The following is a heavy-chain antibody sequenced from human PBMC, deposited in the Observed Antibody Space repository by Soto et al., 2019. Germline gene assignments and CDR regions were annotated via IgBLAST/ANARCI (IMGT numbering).Heavy chain of an antibody. D-gene: IGHD3-10*01. Sequence: EVQLVESGGGLVKPGGSLRVSCAASGFSFTSYTMNWVRQAPGKGLEWVASISAGGRSIYYADSLKGRSTVSRDNAKGSLYLQMNCLRVYYIVIHQSARSTPGNPFDIWGQGTMVTVSS. V-gene: IGHV3-21*03. J-gene: IGHJ3*02. CDR2: ISAGGRSI. CDR3: ARSTPGNPFDI. CDR1: GFSFTSYT.